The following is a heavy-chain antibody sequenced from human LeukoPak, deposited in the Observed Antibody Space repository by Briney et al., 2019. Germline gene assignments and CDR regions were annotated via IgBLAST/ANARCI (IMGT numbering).Heavy chain of an antibody. CDR1: GFTFSNYA. CDR3: AKDPNYGSISYLDY. J-gene: IGHJ4*02. Sequence: PGGSLRLSCAASGFTFSNYAMHWVRQAPGKGLEWVSAISGSGGSTYYADSVKGRFTISRDNSKNTLYLQMNSLRAEDTAVYYCAKDPNYGSISYLDYWGQGTLVTVSS. CDR2: ISGSGGST. D-gene: IGHD3-10*01. V-gene: IGHV3-23*01.